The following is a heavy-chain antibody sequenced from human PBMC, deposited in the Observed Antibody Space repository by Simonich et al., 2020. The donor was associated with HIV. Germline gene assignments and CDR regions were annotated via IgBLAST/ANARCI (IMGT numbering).Heavy chain of an antibody. CDR1: GYTFNGYY. CDR2: ITPTKGGP. V-gene: IGHV1-2*06. D-gene: IGHD6-13*01. CDR3: ARSIVAAGFGGAFDI. Sequence: QVQLVQSGAEVKKPGASVKVSCKASGYTFNGYYINWVRQAPGPGLGGMVRITPTKGGPTYYKNLQGRVTMTSDTPISTAYMELSRLTSDDTAVYYCARSIVAAGFGGAFDIWGQGTMVTVSS. J-gene: IGHJ3*02.